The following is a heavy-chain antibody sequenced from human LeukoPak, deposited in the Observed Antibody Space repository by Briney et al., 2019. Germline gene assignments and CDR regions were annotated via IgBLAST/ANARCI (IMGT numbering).Heavy chain of an antibody. CDR3: ARSTNYYDSSGYYSFDY. CDR2: IIPIFGTA. D-gene: IGHD3-22*01. V-gene: IGHV1-69*06. Sequence: SVKVSCKASGGTFSSYAISWVRQAPGQGLEWMGGIIPIFGTANYAQKFQGRVTITADKSTSTAYMELSSLRSEDTAVYYCARSTNYYDSSGYYSFDYWGQGTLVTVSS. J-gene: IGHJ4*02. CDR1: GGTFSSYA.